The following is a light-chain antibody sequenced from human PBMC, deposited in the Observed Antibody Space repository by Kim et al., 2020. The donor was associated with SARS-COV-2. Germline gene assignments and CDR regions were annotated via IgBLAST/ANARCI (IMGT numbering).Light chain of an antibody. CDR3: QQYSSSPAT. CDR2: GAS. Sequence: PGQRATLSCRASQSVSSNYLAWYQQKPGQAPRLLIYGASSRATGIPDRFSGSGSGTDFTLTITRLEPEDFAVYYCQQYSSSPATFGQGTKVDIK. J-gene: IGKJ1*01. CDR1: QSVSSNY. V-gene: IGKV3-20*01.